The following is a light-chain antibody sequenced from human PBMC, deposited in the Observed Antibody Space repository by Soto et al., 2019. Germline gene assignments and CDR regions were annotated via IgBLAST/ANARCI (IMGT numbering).Light chain of an antibody. J-gene: IGKJ5*01. CDR3: QQHNSFSIT. Sequence: ERVMTQSPDTLCVSPGGRSRFSSSPSQSVSTYLAWYQQKPGQAPRLLIYDASNRATGIPTRFSGSGSGTEFTLTINSLQADAFATYYCQQHNSFSITFGQGTRLEIK. CDR1: QSVSTY. CDR2: DAS. V-gene: IGKV3D-15*01.